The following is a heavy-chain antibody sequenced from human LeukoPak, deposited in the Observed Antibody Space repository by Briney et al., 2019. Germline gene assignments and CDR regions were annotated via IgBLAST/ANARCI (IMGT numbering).Heavy chain of an antibody. J-gene: IGHJ3*01. Sequence: GGSLRLSCAASGFTFSPYTMHWFRQPPGKGLEWISYINTGSTTIYYADSVKGRFTVSRNNAKNSLYLHMNSLRAEDTAVYYCARDSSVCEFDVWGQGTMVTVSS. V-gene: IGHV3-48*01. CDR2: INTGSTTI. CDR1: GFTFSPYT. D-gene: IGHD6-6*01. CDR3: ARDSSVCEFDV.